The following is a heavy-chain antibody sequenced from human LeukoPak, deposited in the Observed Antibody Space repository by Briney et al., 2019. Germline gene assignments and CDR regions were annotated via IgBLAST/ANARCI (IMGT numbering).Heavy chain of an antibody. V-gene: IGHV3-7*01. J-gene: IGHJ1*01. Sequence: GGSLRLSCAASGFTFSSYWMSWVRQAPGKGLEWVANIKQDGSEKYYVDSVKGRFTISRDNAKNSLYLQMNSLRAEDTAVYYCANDYYYESSGSHGWDQGTLVTVSS. CDR3: ANDYYYESSGSHG. CDR2: IKQDGSEK. CDR1: GFTFSSYW. D-gene: IGHD3-22*01.